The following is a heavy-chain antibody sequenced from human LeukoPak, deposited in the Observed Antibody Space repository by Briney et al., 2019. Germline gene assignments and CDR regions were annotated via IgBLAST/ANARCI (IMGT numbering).Heavy chain of an antibody. D-gene: IGHD6-13*01. V-gene: IGHV3-23*01. CDR1: GFIFSNYA. Sequence: GGSLRLSCAASGFIFSNYALMWVRQAPGKGLEWVSSITGRGDETFYADSVKGRFSLSRDNSENMLYLQMYSLGAEDTAIYYCAKGAAAGLVDWFDPWGQGTLVTVSS. CDR3: AKGAAAGLVDWFDP. J-gene: IGHJ5*02. CDR2: ITGRGDET.